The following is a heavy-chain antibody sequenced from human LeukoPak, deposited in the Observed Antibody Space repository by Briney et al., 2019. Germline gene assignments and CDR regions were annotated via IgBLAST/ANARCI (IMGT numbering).Heavy chain of an antibody. CDR3: TRVGSEGGDFTVTTGGDGMDV. V-gene: IGHV4-59*01. Sequence: PSETLSLTCTVSGGSISSYYWSWIRQPPGKGLEWIGYIYYSGSTNYNRSLESRVTISVDTSKNQFSLKLSSVTAADTAVYYCTRVGSEGGDFTVTTGGDGMDVWGQGTTVTVSS. D-gene: IGHD4-17*01. J-gene: IGHJ6*02. CDR1: GGSISSYY. CDR2: IYYSGST.